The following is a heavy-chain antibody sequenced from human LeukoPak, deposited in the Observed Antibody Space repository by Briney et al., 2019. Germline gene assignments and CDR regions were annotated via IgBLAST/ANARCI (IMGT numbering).Heavy chain of an antibody. D-gene: IGHD3-16*01. CDR1: GFTFDDYT. Sequence: GGSLRLSCAASGFTFDDYTMHWVRQAPGKGLEWVSLISWDGGSTYYADSVKGRFTISRDNSKNSLYLQMNSLRTEDTALYYCAKDAPRYATYYYMDVWGKGTTVTISS. V-gene: IGHV3-43*01. CDR2: ISWDGGST. J-gene: IGHJ6*03. CDR3: AKDAPRYATYYYMDV.